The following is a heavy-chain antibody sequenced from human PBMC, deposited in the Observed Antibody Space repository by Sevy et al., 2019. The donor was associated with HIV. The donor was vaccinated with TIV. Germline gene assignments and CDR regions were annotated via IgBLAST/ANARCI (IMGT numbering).Heavy chain of an antibody. D-gene: IGHD3-3*01. V-gene: IGHV1-2*02. Sequence: ASVKVSCKASGYTFTGYYMHWVRQAPGQGLEWMGWFNPNSGGTNYAQKFQGRVTMTSDTSISTAYMELSRLRSDDTAVYYCARDPAYYDFWSGYYTGGVFDIWGQGTMVTVSS. CDR2: FNPNSGGT. CDR1: GYTFTGYY. J-gene: IGHJ3*02. CDR3: ARDPAYYDFWSGYYTGGVFDI.